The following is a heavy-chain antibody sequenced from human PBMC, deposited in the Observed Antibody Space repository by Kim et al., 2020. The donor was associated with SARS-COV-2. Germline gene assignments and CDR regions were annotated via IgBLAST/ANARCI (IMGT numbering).Heavy chain of an antibody. J-gene: IGHJ4*02. CDR1: GYTFTSYA. D-gene: IGHD5-18*01. Sequence: ASVKVSCKASGYTFTSYAMNWVRQAPGQGLEWMGWINTNTGNPTYAQGFTGRFVFSLDTSVSTAYLQISSLKAEDTAVYYCARGVFPAGYSYGYRVPIAVWGQGTLVTVSS. CDR2: INTNTGNP. V-gene: IGHV7-4-1*02. CDR3: ARGVFPAGYSYGYRVPIAV.